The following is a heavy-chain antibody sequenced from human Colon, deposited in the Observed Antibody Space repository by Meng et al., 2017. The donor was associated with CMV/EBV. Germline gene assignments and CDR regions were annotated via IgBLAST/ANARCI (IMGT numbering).Heavy chain of an antibody. CDR2: IRHKASGYTT. CDR1: GFIFSDYR. J-gene: IGHJ4*02. Sequence: GASLKISCAAAGFIFSDYRMDWIRQAPGKGLEWVARIRHKASGYTTEYAAAGRGRFTVPRDDSKNSLFLQMSSLETEDTAVYHRARDGGNYDFGNYWGQGTLVTVSS. D-gene: IGHD1-7*01. V-gene: IGHV3-72*01. CDR3: ARDGGNYDFGNY.